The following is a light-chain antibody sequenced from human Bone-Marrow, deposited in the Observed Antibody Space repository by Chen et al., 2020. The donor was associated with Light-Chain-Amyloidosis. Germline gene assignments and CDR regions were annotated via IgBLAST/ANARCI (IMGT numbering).Light chain of an antibody. CDR3: KQSSNSYN. CDR2: AAS. V-gene: IGKV1-39*01. J-gene: IGKJ2*01. CDR1: QSITAN. Sequence: DIQMTQSPSSLSASVGDRVTITCRASQSITANYVNWYQQRPGTAPKLLISAASSLQSGVSSRFSGSGSGTDFTLTITRLQPEDFTTYYCKQSSNSYNFGQGTKVEMK.